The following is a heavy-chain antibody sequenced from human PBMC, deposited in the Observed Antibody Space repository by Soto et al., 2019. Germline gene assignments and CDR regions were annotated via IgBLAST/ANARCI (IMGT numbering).Heavy chain of an antibody. CDR2: MNPNSGNT. Sequence: GASVKVSCKSSGYTFTSYDINWVRQATGQGLEWMGWMNPNSGNTGYAQKFQGRVTMTRNTSISTAYMELSSLRSEDTAVYYCARGIDIVVVLVENLYHYYYMDVWGKAITVTVS. V-gene: IGHV1-8*01. D-gene: IGHD2-2*01. J-gene: IGHJ6*03. CDR3: ARGIDIVVVLVENLYHYYYMDV. CDR1: GYTFTSYD.